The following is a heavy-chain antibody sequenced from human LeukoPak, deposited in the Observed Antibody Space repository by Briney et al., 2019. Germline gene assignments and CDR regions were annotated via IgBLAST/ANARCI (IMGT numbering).Heavy chain of an antibody. V-gene: IGHV3-23*01. Sequence: GGSLRLSCAASGFTFSNYAMSWFRKAPGKGLEWVSAITGSGGNTYYADSVKARFTISRDNSKNTVFLQMNSLRAEDTAVYYCAKWGDDDVLTGYYVSDYWGQGTLVTVSS. CDR1: GFTFSNYA. CDR2: ITGSGGNT. J-gene: IGHJ4*02. D-gene: IGHD3-9*01. CDR3: AKWGDDDVLTGYYVSDY.